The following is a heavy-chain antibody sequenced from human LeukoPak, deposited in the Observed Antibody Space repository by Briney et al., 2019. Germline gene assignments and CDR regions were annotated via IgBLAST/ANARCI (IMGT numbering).Heavy chain of an antibody. CDR1: GGSISSGDYY. Sequence: SETLSLTCTVSGGSISSGDYYWSWIRQHPGKGLEWIGYIHYSGSTHYNPSLKSRFIISVDTSKNQFSLKLRSVAAADTAVYYCARSRAGFTVIYFDYWGQGTLVTVSS. CDR3: ARSRAGFTVIYFDY. D-gene: IGHD4-17*01. V-gene: IGHV4-31*03. J-gene: IGHJ4*02. CDR2: IHYSGST.